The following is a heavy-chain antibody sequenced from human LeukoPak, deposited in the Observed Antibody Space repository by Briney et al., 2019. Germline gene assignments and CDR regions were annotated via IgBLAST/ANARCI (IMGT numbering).Heavy chain of an antibody. CDR1: GGSFSGYY. J-gene: IGHJ5*02. CDR2: INHSGST. Sequence: PSETLSLTCAVYGGSFSGYYWSWIRQPPGKGLEWIGEINHSGSTNYNPSLKSRVTISVDTPKNQFSLKLSSVTAADTAVYYCARAQWLANWFDPWGQGTLVTVSS. CDR3: ARAQWLANWFDP. V-gene: IGHV4-34*01. D-gene: IGHD6-19*01.